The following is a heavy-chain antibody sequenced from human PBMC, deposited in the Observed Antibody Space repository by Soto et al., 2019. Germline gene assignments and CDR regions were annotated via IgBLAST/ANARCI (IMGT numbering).Heavy chain of an antibody. J-gene: IGHJ6*02. CDR3: ARETRPNYCSSTSCYAGVGMDV. D-gene: IGHD2-2*01. CDR2: IYYSGST. CDR1: GGSISSYY. V-gene: IGHV4-59*01. Sequence: SETLSLTCTVSGGSISSYYWSWIRQPPGKGLEWIGDIYYSGSTNYNPSLKSRVTISVDTSKNQFSLKLSSVTAADTAVYYCARETRPNYCSSTSCYAGVGMDVWGQGTTVTVSS.